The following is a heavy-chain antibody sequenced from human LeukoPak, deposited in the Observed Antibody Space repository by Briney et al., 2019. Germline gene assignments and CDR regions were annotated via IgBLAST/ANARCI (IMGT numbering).Heavy chain of an antibody. D-gene: IGHD3-10*01. CDR2: IYYSGST. V-gene: IGHV4-59*08. Sequence: SETLSLTCTVSGGSISSYYWSWIRQPPGKGLEWIGYIYYSGSTNYNPSLKSRVTISVDTSKNQFSLKLSSVTAADTAVYYCARRPYYYGSGSYSNAFDIWSQGTMVTVSS. CDR3: ARRPYYYGSGSYSNAFDI. J-gene: IGHJ3*02. CDR1: GGSISSYY.